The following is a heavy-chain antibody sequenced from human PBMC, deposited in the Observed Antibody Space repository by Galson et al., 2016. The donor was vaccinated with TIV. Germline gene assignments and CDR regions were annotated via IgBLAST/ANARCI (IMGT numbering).Heavy chain of an antibody. CDR1: GYTFSGYY. CDR3: ARDLGDSDTLPFDY. V-gene: IGHV1-2*02. J-gene: IGHJ4*02. CDR2: INPQSGDT. Sequence: SVKVSCKASGYTFSGYYIHWVRQAPGQRLEWMGWINPQSGDTNYAQKLQGRVTMTRDTSVATAYMELSRLTSDDTAVYYCARDLGDSDTLPFDYWGPGTLVTVSP. D-gene: IGHD3-16*01.